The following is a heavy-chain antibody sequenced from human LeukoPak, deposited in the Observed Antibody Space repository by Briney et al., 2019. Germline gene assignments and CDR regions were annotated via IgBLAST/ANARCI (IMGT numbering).Heavy chain of an antibody. CDR1: EFTLTSYE. V-gene: IGHV3-48*03. CDR2: ISSSGNTI. J-gene: IGHJ3*02. Sequence: GGSLRLSCAASEFTLTSYELNWVRQAPGKGLEWVSYISSSGNTISYADSVKGRFTISRDNAKNSLYLQVISLRAEDTAVYYCARGPSIAARYDAFDIWGQGTMVTVSS. D-gene: IGHD6-6*01. CDR3: ARGPSIAARYDAFDI.